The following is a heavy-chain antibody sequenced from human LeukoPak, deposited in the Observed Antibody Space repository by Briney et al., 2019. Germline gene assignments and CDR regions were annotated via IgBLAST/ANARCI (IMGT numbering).Heavy chain of an antibody. CDR3: GTDTAMAFFFDS. CDR1: GFTFSSYA. J-gene: IGHJ4*02. D-gene: IGHD5-18*01. V-gene: IGHV3-23*01. Sequence: GGSLRPSCAASGFTFSSYAMSWVRQAPGKGLEWVSAISGSGGSTYYADSAKSRFPLSRPHSKPTLYLPIKSLRAQHTAVYHCGTDTAMAFFFDSSGPGTLVTASS. CDR2: ISGSGGST.